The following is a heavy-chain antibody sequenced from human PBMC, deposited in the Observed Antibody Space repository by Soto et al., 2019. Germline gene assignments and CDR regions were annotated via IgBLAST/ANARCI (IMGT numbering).Heavy chain of an antibody. D-gene: IGHD3-22*01. CDR1: GGSISSGGYY. CDR3: ARGLITMIVVASNWFDP. V-gene: IGHV4-31*03. J-gene: IGHJ5*02. CDR2: IYYSGST. Sequence: SETLSLTCTVSGGSISSGGYYWSWIRQHPGKGLEWIGYIYYSGSTYYNPSLKSRVTISVDTSKNQFSLKLSSVTAADTAVYYGARGLITMIVVASNWFDPWGQGTLVTVSS.